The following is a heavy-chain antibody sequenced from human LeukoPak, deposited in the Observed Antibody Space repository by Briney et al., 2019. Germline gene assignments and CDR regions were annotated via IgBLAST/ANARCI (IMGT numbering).Heavy chain of an antibody. D-gene: IGHD3-22*01. CDR3: ARSVFPYYYDSSGLSAFDI. CDR2: INPNSGGT. V-gene: IGHV1-2*02. Sequence: ASVKVSCKASGYTFTGYYMHWVRQAPGQGLEWMAWINPNSGGTNYVQKFQDRVTMTRDTSISTAYMELSRLRSDDTAVYYCARSVFPYYYDSSGLSAFDIWGQGTMVTVPS. J-gene: IGHJ3*02. CDR1: GYTFTGYY.